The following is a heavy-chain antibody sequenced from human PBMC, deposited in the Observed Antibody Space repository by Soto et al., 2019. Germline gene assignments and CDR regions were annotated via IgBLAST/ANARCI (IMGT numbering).Heavy chain of an antibody. J-gene: IGHJ5*01. V-gene: IGHV5-51*01. D-gene: IGHD1-26*01. CDR2: IYPSDSDT. Sequence: EVQLVQSGAEVKKPGESLKISCQGSGYSFTTYWIGWVRQMPGKGLEWMGIIYPSDSDTRYSPSFQGQITISADKSIGAAYLQWSSLKASDTAMYYCARQGRASYSPTDWFDSWGQGTLVTVSS. CDR1: GYSFTTYW. CDR3: ARQGRASYSPTDWFDS.